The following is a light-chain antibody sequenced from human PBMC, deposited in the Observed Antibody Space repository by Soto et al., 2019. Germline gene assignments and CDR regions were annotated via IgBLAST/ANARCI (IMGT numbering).Light chain of an antibody. CDR1: QDISNY. Sequence: DIQMTQFPSSLSASVGDRVTITCRASQDISNYLVWFQQKPGKAPKPLIYGASSLRSGVPSKFSGSVFGTEFTLTITSLQPEDFATYYCQQYHTYPWTFGQGTKVEIK. V-gene: IGKV1-16*02. J-gene: IGKJ1*01. CDR3: QQYHTYPWT. CDR2: GAS.